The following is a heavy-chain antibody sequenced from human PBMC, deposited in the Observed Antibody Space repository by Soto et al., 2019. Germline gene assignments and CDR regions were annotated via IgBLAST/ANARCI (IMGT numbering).Heavy chain of an antibody. J-gene: IGHJ3*02. V-gene: IGHV3-30-3*01. CDR3: ARGVGTIFGVVIVSNAFDI. CDR1: VFTVIIYA. D-gene: IGHD3-3*01. CDR2: ISYDGSNK. Sequence: PGWSLRLSCASSVFTVIIYAMHWVRQAPGKGLEWVAVISYDGSNKYYADSVKGRFTISRDNSKNTLYLQMNSLRAEDTAVYYCARGVGTIFGVVIVSNAFDIWGQGTMVTVSS.